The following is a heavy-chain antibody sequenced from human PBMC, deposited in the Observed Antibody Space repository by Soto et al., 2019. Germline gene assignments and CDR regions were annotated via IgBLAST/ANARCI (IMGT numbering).Heavy chain of an antibody. Sequence: GGSVRRSYAASGFTFDDYTMHWVRQGPGKGLECVSLISWDGGSTYYADSVKGRFTISRDNSKNSLYLQMNSLRTEDTALYYCAKDIGEARSSSSERVSYYGMEVWGQGTTVTVSS. CDR3: AKDIGEARSSSSERVSYYGMEV. D-gene: IGHD6-6*01. CDR1: GFTFDDYT. J-gene: IGHJ6*02. V-gene: IGHV3-43*01. CDR2: ISWDGGST.